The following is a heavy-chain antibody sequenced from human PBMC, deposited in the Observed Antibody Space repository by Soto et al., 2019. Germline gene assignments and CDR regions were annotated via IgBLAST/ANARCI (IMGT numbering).Heavy chain of an antibody. CDR1: GFTFSSYG. CDR3: ARGSFYDFWSGYYAY. CDR2: IWYDGSNK. D-gene: IGHD3-3*01. J-gene: IGHJ4*02. Sequence: EGSLRHSFAASGFTFSSYGMHWVRQAPGKGLEWVAVIWYDGSNKYYADSVKGRFTISRDNSKNTLYLQMNSLRAEDTAVYYCARGSFYDFWSGYYAYWGQGT. V-gene: IGHV3-33*01.